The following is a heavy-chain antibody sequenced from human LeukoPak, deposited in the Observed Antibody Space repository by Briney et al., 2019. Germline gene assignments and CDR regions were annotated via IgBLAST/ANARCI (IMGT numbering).Heavy chain of an antibody. CDR1: GGSISSYY. Sequence: SETLSLTCTVSGGSISSYYWGWIRQPPGEGLEWIGYVYYSGSTNYNPSLKSRVTISVDTSKNQFSLKLTSVTAADTALYYCASDPPGKPKVFDFWGQGTMVTVSS. CDR2: VYYSGST. V-gene: IGHV4-59*08. D-gene: IGHD1-14*01. CDR3: ASDPPGKPKVFDF. J-gene: IGHJ3*01.